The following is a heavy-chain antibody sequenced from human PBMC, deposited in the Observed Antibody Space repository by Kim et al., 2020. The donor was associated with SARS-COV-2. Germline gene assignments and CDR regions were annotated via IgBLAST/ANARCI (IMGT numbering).Heavy chain of an antibody. D-gene: IGHD6-13*01. Sequence: SVKVSCKASGGTFSSYAISWVRQAPGQGLEWMGGIIPIFGTANYAQKFQGRVTITADESTSTAYMELSSLRSEDTAVYYCARDSSSSWYAKKRARLDYWGQGTLVTVSS. J-gene: IGHJ4*02. V-gene: IGHV1-69*13. CDR2: IIPIFGTA. CDR1: GGTFSSYA. CDR3: ARDSSSSWYAKKRARLDY.